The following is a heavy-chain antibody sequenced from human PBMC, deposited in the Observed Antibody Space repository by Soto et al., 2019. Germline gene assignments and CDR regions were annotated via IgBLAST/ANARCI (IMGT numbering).Heavy chain of an antibody. CDR1: GDSVSSNSAA. CDR2: TYYRSKWYN. CDR3: AREGDDFWSGYYKFDP. D-gene: IGHD3-3*01. Sequence: PSQTLSLTCAISGDSVSSNSAAWNWIRQSPSRGLEWLGRTYYRSKWYNDYAVSVKSRITINPDTSKNQFSLQLNSVTPEDTAVYYCAREGDDFWSGYYKFDPWGQGTLVTVSS. J-gene: IGHJ5*02. V-gene: IGHV6-1*01.